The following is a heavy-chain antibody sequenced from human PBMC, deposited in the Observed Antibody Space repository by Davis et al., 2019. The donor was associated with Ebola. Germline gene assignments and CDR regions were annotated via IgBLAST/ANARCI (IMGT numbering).Heavy chain of an antibody. D-gene: IGHD2-2*01. CDR3: ARHRVGYCSSTSCYLYFDY. V-gene: IGHV4-39*01. CDR2: IYYSGST. CDR1: GGSISSSSYY. J-gene: IGHJ4*02. Sequence: PSETLSLTCTVSGGSISSSSYYWGWIRQPPGKGLEWIGSIYYSGSTYYNPSLKSRVTISVDTSKNQFSLKLSSVTAADTAVYYCARHRVGYCSSTSCYLYFDYWGQGTLVTVSS.